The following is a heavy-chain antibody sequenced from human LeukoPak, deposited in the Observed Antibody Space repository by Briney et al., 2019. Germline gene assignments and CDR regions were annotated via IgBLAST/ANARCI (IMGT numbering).Heavy chain of an antibody. V-gene: IGHV3-66*01. CDR1: GVTASSTY. CDR2: IYGGTST. J-gene: IGHJ3*02. D-gene: IGHD3-22*01. Sequence: PGGSLRLSCAGSGVTASSTYMSWVRQAPGKGLEWVSVIYGGTSTYYADSVKGRFTISRDNSKNTLYLQMNSLRAEDTAVYYCARDRELTSYDSAAFDIWGHGTMVTVSS. CDR3: ARDRELTSYDSAAFDI.